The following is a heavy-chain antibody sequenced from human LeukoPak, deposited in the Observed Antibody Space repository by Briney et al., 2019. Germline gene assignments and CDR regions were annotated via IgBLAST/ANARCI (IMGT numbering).Heavy chain of an antibody. D-gene: IGHD1-14*01. Sequence: SETLSLTCSVSGDSISSSPEYWGWLRQPPGKGLEYIGSINYSGSTYYDPSLKGRVTISVDTSKNQFSLKVTSMTAADSAVYYCSRLFVTGVDGRGWSHSWGQGTLVTVSS. CDR2: INYSGST. J-gene: IGHJ5*01. CDR3: SRLFVTGVDGRGWSHS. V-gene: IGHV4-39*01. CDR1: GDSISSSPEY.